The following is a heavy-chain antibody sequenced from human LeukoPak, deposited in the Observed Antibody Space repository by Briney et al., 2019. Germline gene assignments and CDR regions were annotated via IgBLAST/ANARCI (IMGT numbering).Heavy chain of an antibody. D-gene: IGHD4-17*01. J-gene: IGHJ4*02. CDR3: ARESFTVTTFFDY. Sequence: ASVKVSCRASGGTFSSYAISWVRQAPGQGLEWMGGIIPIFGTANYAQKFQGRVTITADESTSTAYMELSSLRSEDTAVYYCARESFTVTTFFDYWGQGTLVTVSS. CDR2: IIPIFGTA. V-gene: IGHV1-69*13. CDR1: GGTFSSYA.